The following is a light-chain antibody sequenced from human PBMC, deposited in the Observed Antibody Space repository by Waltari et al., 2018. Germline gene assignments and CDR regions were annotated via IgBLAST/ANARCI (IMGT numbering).Light chain of an antibody. CDR2: WAS. J-gene: IGKJ2*01. V-gene: IGKV4-1*01. Sequence: IAMTQSPDSLTVSLGERASINCKSSQSLFSSAFEKNCLAWYQQKPGQTPRLLFYWASTRDSGVPDRFTARGSGTDFTLTISSLQAEDVAIYYCQQYFGPPYTFGQGTKLEIK. CDR3: QQYFGPPYT. CDR1: QSLFSSAFEKNC.